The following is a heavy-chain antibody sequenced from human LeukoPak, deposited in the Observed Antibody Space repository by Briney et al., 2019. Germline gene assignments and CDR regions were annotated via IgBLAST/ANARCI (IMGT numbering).Heavy chain of an antibody. V-gene: IGHV3-9*01. CDR2: INWNGDSV. Sequence: GGSLRLSCAASGFTFDDFAMHRVRQAPGKGLEWVSSINWNGDSVAYADSVKGRFTISRDNSKNTLYLQMNSLRAEDTAVYYCAKDMFATYYYDSSGYYPYDAFDIWGQGTMVTVSS. CDR3: AKDMFATYYYDSSGYYPYDAFDI. D-gene: IGHD3-22*01. J-gene: IGHJ3*02. CDR1: GFTFDDFA.